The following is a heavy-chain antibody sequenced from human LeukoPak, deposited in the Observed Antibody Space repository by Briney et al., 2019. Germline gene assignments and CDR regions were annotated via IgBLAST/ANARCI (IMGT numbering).Heavy chain of an antibody. Sequence: PGGSLRLSCAASGFTFSSSAMSWVRQAPGRGLEWVSAISGSGGSTYYADSVKGRFTISRDNSKNTLYLQMNSLRAEDTAVYYCAKGHYDILTGYQTPLDYWGQGTLVTVSS. CDR1: GFTFSSSA. CDR2: ISGSGGST. V-gene: IGHV3-23*01. D-gene: IGHD3-9*01. J-gene: IGHJ4*02. CDR3: AKGHYDILTGYQTPLDY.